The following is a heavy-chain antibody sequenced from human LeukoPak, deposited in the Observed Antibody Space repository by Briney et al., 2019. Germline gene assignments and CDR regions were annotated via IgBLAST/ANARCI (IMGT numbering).Heavy chain of an antibody. D-gene: IGHD3-16*01. Sequence: PSETLSLTCTVSGGSFSSYYWSWIRQPPGKGLEWVGYITYSGSSKYNPALTSRVTISVDTSKNQFSLELSSVTAADTAVYYCAIRLGGDWCDPWGQGTLVTVSS. CDR1: GGSFSSYY. CDR3: AIRLGGDWCDP. J-gene: IGHJ5*02. CDR2: ITYSGSS. V-gene: IGHV4-59*01.